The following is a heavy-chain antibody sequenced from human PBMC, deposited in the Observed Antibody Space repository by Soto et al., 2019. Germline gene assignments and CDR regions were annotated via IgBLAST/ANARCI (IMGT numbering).Heavy chain of an antibody. CDR3: ARDGGNICSGGSCYFQAPDY. V-gene: IGHV3-23*01. J-gene: IGHJ4*02. D-gene: IGHD2-15*01. Sequence: EVQLLESGGGSVQPGGSLRLSWSASGFTFSNYSISWVRQAPGKGLEWVASISGSGRSTNYADSVKGRFTISRDNSKNTLAVQMSSLRAEDTAVYYCARDGGNICSGGSCYFQAPDYWGQGTLVTVSP. CDR2: ISGSGRST. CDR1: GFTFSNYS.